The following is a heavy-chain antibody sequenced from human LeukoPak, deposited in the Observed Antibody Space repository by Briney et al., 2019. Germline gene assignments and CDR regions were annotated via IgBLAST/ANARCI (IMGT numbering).Heavy chain of an antibody. Sequence: GGSLRLSCAASGFTFSSYSMNWVRQAPGKGLEWVSSISSCSSYIYYADSVKGRFTISRDNAKNSLYLQMNSLRAEDTAVYYCARDLWDCGDNGYYWGQGTLVTVSS. CDR2: ISSCSSYI. D-gene: IGHD4-23*01. V-gene: IGHV3-21*01. CDR3: ARDLWDCGDNGYY. CDR1: GFTFSSYS. J-gene: IGHJ4*02.